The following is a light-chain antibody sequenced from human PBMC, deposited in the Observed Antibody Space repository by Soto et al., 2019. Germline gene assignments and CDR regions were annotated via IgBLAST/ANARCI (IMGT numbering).Light chain of an antibody. CDR2: GNS. Sequence: QSALTQPPSVSGAPGQRVTITCTGSNSNIGAGYDVHWYQQLPGTAPKLLIYGNSNRPSGVPDRFSDSKSATSASLAITGLQAEDEADYYCQSYDSSLSGYVFGTGTKVTV. J-gene: IGLJ1*01. CDR1: NSNIGAGYD. CDR3: QSYDSSLSGYV. V-gene: IGLV1-40*01.